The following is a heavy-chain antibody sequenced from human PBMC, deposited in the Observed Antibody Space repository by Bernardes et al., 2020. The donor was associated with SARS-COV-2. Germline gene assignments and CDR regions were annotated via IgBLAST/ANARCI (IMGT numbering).Heavy chain of an antibody. D-gene: IGHD2-21*01. Sequence: SETLSLTCNVSGDSSSSYYWTWIRQPPGKGLEWIGYIYNSGSTSYNPSLKCRVAISVDTSKNQFSLSLSSVTAADTAVYYCARGLLLGWYFDLWGRGTLVTVSS. V-gene: IGHV4-59*08. CDR1: GDSSSSYY. CDR3: ARGLLLGWYFDL. J-gene: IGHJ2*01. CDR2: IYNSGST.